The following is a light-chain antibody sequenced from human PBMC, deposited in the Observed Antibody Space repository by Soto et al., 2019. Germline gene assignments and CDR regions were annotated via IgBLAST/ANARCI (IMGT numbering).Light chain of an antibody. J-gene: IGLJ1*01. V-gene: IGLV2-11*01. CDR1: SSDVGGYNY. CDR3: CSYAGSYTCVSYV. Sequence: QSALTQPRSVSGSPGQSVTISCTGTSSDVGGYNYVSWYQQHPGKAPKLMIYDVSKRPSGVPDRFSGSKSGNTASLTISGLQAEDEEDYYCCSYAGSYTCVSYVFGTGTKLTVL. CDR2: DVS.